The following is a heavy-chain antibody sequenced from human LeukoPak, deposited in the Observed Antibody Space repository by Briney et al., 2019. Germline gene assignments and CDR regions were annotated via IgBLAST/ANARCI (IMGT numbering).Heavy chain of an antibody. Sequence: SGTLSLSCGVSGGSISSTNWWTWVRQPPGEGLEWIGEVHLSGRTNYNPSLESRVTMSVDMSENHISLKLTSVTAADTAVYYCAREGGPYRPLDYSGQGTLVTVSS. V-gene: IGHV4-4*02. CDR1: GGSISSTNW. CDR3: AREGGPYRPLDY. J-gene: IGHJ4*02. CDR2: VHLSGRT.